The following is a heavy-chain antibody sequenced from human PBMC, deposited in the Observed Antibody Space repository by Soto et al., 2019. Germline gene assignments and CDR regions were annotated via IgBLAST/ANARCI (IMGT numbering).Heavy chain of an antibody. Sequence: QVQLVESGGGVVQPGRSLSLSCAASGFTFSSYGMHWVRQAPGKGLEWVAVISYDGSNKYYSYAVKGRFTISRDNAKNTRYLQMNSLRSEEKAGYYCARGASSYGYSYYSYGMDVWGQGTTVTVSS. CDR3: ARGASSYGYSYYSYGMDV. J-gene: IGHJ6*02. CDR2: ISYDGSNK. V-gene: IGHV3-30*03. CDR1: GFTFSSYG. D-gene: IGHD5-18*01.